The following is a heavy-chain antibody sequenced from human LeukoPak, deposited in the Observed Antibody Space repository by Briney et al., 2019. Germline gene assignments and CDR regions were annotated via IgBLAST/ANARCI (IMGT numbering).Heavy chain of an antibody. CDR2: IRYDGSNK. CDR3: RDPFDY. Sequence: PGGSLRLSCAASAFTFSSYGMHWVRQAPGKGLEWVAFIRYDGSNKYYADSVKRRFTISRDNSKNTLYLQMNSLRVEDTAVYYCRDPFDYWGQGTLVTVSS. CDR1: AFTFSSYG. V-gene: IGHV3-30*02. J-gene: IGHJ4*02.